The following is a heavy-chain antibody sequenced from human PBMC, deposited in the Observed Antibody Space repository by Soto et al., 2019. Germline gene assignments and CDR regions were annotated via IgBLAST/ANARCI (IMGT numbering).Heavy chain of an antibody. D-gene: IGHD3-16*01. CDR3: VMVDNYVTPTPQDV. CDR2: NSPYTGNT. J-gene: IGHJ6*02. CDR1: GYIFVNYG. V-gene: IGHV1-18*01. Sequence: QVQLVQSGDEVKKPGASVKVSCKASGYIFVNYGIAWVRQAPGQGLEWMGWNSPYTGNTHSATKVQGRLTMTTDTSTSTDYMDLGRLTSDDTAVYYCVMVDNYVTPTPQDVWGQGTTVTVSS.